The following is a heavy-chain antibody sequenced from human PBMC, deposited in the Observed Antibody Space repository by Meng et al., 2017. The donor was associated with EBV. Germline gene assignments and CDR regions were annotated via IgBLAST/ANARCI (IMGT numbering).Heavy chain of an antibody. V-gene: IGHV1-69*01. CDR3: ARGTGNWNDCSYY. CDR1: LGDFHCNA. J-gene: IGHJ4*02. Sequence: QKPGVYLGVKPTEPLSSVSVVDEGSLGDFHCNAIRQLRQTRVEGLEEMRQIVRIICTPNYAQQFQSRVTTSADEFTSTVCIELTSLTSEDTAVSYCARGTGNWNDCSYYWGQGTLVTVSS. CDR2: IVRIICTP. D-gene: IGHD1-20*01.